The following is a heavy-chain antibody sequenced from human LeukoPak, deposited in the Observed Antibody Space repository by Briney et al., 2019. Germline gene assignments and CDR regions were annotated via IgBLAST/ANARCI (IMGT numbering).Heavy chain of an antibody. Sequence: GASVKVSCKASGYTFTSYYMHWVRQAPGQGLEWMGIINPSGGSTSYAQKFQGRVTMTRDTSTSTVYMELSSLRSEDTAVYYCARRSIIYGSGSYYLYWGQGTLVTVSS. V-gene: IGHV1-46*01. CDR2: INPSGGST. CDR1: GYTFTSYY. CDR3: ARRSIIYGSGSYYLY. J-gene: IGHJ4*02. D-gene: IGHD3-10*01.